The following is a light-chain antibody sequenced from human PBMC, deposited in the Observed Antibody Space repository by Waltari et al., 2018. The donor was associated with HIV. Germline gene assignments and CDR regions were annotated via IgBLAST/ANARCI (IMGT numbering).Light chain of an antibody. J-gene: IGLJ2*01. Sequence: QSALTQPPSASGSPGQSVTISCTGTSSDVGGYTYVSWYQQHPGKAPKHMIYGVNKRPSGGPVRFSGTKSGNTASLTVSGLQGEDEAEYYCSSYGGSNNVVFGGGTKLAVL. CDR1: SSDVGGYTY. CDR2: GVN. V-gene: IGLV2-8*01. CDR3: SSYGGSNNVV.